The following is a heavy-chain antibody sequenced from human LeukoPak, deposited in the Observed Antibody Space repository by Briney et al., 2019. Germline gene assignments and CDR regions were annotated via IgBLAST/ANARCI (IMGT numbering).Heavy chain of an antibody. V-gene: IGHV4-59*01. D-gene: IGHD1-26*01. CDR1: GGSISSYY. J-gene: IGHJ3*02. Sequence: SETLSLTCAVSGGSISSYYWSWIRQPPGKGLEWIGFVYYSGSTTKPSLKSRVTTSLDTSKNQFSLNLTSVTAADTAVYYCARMSSPSIGSDAFDMWGQGTMVTVSS. CDR2: VYYSGST. CDR3: ARMSSPSIGSDAFDM.